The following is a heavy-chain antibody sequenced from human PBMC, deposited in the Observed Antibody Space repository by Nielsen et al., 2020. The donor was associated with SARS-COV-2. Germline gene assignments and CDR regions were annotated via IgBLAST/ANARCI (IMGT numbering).Heavy chain of an antibody. CDR3: ARAEMGTYYYGSGVPYYFDY. D-gene: IGHD3-10*01. J-gene: IGHJ4*02. CDR1: GFTFGSNG. Sequence: GGSLRLSCAASGFTFGSNGMSWVRQAPGKGPEWVSSISATSVYTYYADSVKGRFTISRDNSKNTLYLQMNSLRAGDTAVYYCARAEMGTYYYGSGVPYYFDYWGQGTLVTVSS. V-gene: IGHV3-23*01. CDR2: ISATSVYT.